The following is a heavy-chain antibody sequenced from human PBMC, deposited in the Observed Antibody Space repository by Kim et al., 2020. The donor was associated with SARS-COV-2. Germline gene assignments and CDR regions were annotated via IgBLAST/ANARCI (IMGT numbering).Heavy chain of an antibody. CDR2: ST. D-gene: IGHD3-9*01. J-gene: IGHJ4*02. Sequence: STNYHPSLKSRVTISVDTSKNQFSLKLSSATAADTAVYYCARVDDILPDYWGPGTLVTVSS. CDR3: ARVDDILPDY. V-gene: IGHV4-59*01.